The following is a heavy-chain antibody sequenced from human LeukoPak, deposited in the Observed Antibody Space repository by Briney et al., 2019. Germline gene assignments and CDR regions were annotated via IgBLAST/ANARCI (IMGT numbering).Heavy chain of an antibody. J-gene: IGHJ6*03. D-gene: IGHD2-2*01. CDR2: IYYSGST. CDR3: ARAGYCSSTSCSYYMDV. V-gene: IGHV4-59*01. CDR1: GGSISSYY. Sequence: SGTLSLTCTVSGGSISSYYWSWIRQPPGKGLEWIGYIYYSGSTNYNPSLKSRVTISVDTSKNQFSLKLSSVTAADTAVYYCARAGYCSSTSCSYYMDVWGKGTTVTVSS.